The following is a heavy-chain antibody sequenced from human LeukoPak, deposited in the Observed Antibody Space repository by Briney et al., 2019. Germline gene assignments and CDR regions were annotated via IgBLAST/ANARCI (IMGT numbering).Heavy chain of an antibody. CDR1: EFTFSNYW. D-gene: IGHD3-22*01. J-gene: IGHJ3*02. V-gene: IGHV3-7*01. CDR2: IKADGSEI. Sequence: GGSLRLSCAASEFTFSNYWMNWLRQAPGKGLEWVAIIKADGSEIHYVDSVRGRFTVSRDNGKNSLYLQMSSLRAEDTAVYYCARDGPDYDSSGYLRDDAFDIWGQGTMVTVSS. CDR3: ARDGPDYDSSGYLRDDAFDI.